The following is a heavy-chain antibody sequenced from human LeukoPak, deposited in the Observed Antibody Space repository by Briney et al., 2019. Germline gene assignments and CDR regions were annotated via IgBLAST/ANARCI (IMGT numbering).Heavy chain of an antibody. J-gene: IGHJ4*02. V-gene: IGHV1-18*01. CDR2: ISAYNGNT. D-gene: IGHD4-23*01. CDR3: ARDLVDGYPTVGGYFDY. Sequence: ASVKVSCKASGYTFTSYGISWVRQAPGQGLEWMGWISAYNGNTNYAQKLQGRVTMTTDTSTSTAYMELSSLRSEDTAVYYCARDLVDGYPTVGGYFDYWGQGTLVTVSS. CDR1: GYTFTSYG.